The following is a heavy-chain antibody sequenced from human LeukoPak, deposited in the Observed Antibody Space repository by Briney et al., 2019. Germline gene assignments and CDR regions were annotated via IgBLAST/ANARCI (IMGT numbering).Heavy chain of an antibody. CDR3: VKVTAAGFIDY. D-gene: IGHD6-13*01. CDR1: GFTFSSYS. V-gene: IGHV3-9*01. J-gene: IGHJ4*02. CDR2: IGWNGGGI. Sequence: GGSLRLSCAASGFTFSSYSMNWVRQAPGKGLDWVSGIGWNGGGIVYADSVKGRFTISRDNAKNSLFLQMNSLGAEDTALYYCVKVTAAGFIDYWGQGTLVIVSS.